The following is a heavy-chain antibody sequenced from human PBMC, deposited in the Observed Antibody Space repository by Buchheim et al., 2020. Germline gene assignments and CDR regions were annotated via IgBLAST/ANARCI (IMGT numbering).Heavy chain of an antibody. CDR1: GGSFSGYY. CDR3: ASLITIFGVVIDY. Sequence: QVQLQQWGAGLLKPSETLSLTCAVYGGSFSGYYWSWIRQPPGKGLEWIGEINHSGSTNYNPSLKSRVTISVDTSKNQFSLKLSSVTAADTAVYYCASLITIFGVVIDYWGQGTL. D-gene: IGHD3-3*01. V-gene: IGHV4-34*01. J-gene: IGHJ4*02. CDR2: INHSGST.